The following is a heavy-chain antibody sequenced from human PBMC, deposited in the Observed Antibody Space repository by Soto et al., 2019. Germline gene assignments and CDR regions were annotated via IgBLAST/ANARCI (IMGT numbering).Heavy chain of an antibody. Sequence: EVQLLESGGKLVQPGGSLTLSCAASGFTFSTYAMAWVRQAPGKGLEWVSGVSASGLNTDYAYPVKGRFYISRDNSKNTVSLPLHRLRAEDTALYYWAKDRPRRTSGYFFEYWGQGTPVTVSS. CDR2: VSASGLNT. V-gene: IGHV3-23*01. D-gene: IGHD1-1*01. CDR3: AKDRPRRTSGYFFEY. J-gene: IGHJ4*02. CDR1: GFTFSTYA.